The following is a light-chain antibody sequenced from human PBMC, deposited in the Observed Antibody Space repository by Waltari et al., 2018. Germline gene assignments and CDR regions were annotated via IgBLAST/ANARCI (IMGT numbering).Light chain of an antibody. CDR2: DAT. CDR1: QGVRSY. V-gene: IGKV3D-11*01. J-gene: IGKJ3*01. Sequence: EIVLTQSPATLSLSPRERATLACRASQGVRSYLPWYQQKPGQAPRLLIYDATNTATGIPARFSGSGPETDFTLTISSLEPEDFAVYYCQKGSNWQTFGPGTKVDIK. CDR3: QKGSNWQT.